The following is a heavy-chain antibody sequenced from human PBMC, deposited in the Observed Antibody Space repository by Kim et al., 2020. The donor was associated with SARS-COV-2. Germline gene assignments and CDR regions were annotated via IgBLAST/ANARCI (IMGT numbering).Heavy chain of an antibody. CDR2: INHNGST. J-gene: IGHJ6*02. D-gene: IGHD2-2*01. CDR3: GRALILVVPAAMRDRGDYYYGMDV. Sequence: SETLSLTCAVYGGSFSGYYWSWIRQPPGKGLEWMREINHNGSTNYNPSLKSRVTISVDTSKNQFSLKLSSLTAADTAVYYLGRALILVVPAAMRDRGDYYYGMDVWVQGTTVTVSS. CDR1: GGSFSGYY. V-gene: IGHV4-34*01.